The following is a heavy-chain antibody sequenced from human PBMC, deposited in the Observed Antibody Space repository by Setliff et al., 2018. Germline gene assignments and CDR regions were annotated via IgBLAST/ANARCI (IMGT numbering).Heavy chain of an antibody. CDR1: GYTFTSYG. Sequence: ASVKVSYKASGYTFTSYGISWVRQAPGQGLEWMGWISAYNGNTNYAQKLQGRVTMTTDTSTSTAYMELRSLRSDDTAVYYCARVGSSSWLHPDVYYYYGMDVWGQGTTVTVSS. CDR3: ARVGSSSWLHPDVYYYYGMDV. CDR2: ISAYNGNT. D-gene: IGHD6-13*01. V-gene: IGHV1-18*01. J-gene: IGHJ6*02.